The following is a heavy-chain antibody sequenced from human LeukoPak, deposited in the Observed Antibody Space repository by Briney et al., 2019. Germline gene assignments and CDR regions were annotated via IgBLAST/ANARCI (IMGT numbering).Heavy chain of an antibody. J-gene: IGHJ6*03. D-gene: IGHD3-16*02. CDR2: IYYSGST. CDR3: ARLRLGELSFPGYYYYYMDV. Sequence: SETLPLTCTVSGGSISSSSYYWGWIRQPPGKGLEWIGSIYYSGSTYYNPSLKSRVTISVDTSKNQFSLKLSSVTAADTAVYYCARLRLGELSFPGYYYYYMDVWGKGTTVTISS. CDR1: GGSISSSSYY. V-gene: IGHV4-39*01.